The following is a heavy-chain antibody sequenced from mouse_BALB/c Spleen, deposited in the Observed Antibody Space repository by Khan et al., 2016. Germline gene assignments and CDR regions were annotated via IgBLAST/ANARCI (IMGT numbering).Heavy chain of an antibody. CDR2: ISSGGST. D-gene: IGHD2-1*01. CDR3: AREDYGNYGDYFDY. Sequence: EVELVESGGGLVKPGGSLKLSCAASGFTFSSYAMSWVRQTPEKRLEWVASISSGGSTYYPDSVKGRFTISRDNARNILNLQMSSLRSEDTARYHCAREDYGNYGDYFDYWGQGTTLTVSS. V-gene: IGHV5-6-5*01. CDR1: GFTFSSYA. J-gene: IGHJ2*01.